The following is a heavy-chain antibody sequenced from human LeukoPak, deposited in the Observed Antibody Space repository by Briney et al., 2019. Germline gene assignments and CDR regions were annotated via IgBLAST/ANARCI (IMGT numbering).Heavy chain of an antibody. CDR3: ARDIRQLEYAGFDP. J-gene: IGHJ5*02. Sequence: SETLSLTCAVSGGAISSSNWWSWVRHPPGKGLEWIGDIYHSGSTNYNPSLKSRVTISVDKSKNQFSLKLSSVTAADTAVYYCARDIRQLEYAGFDPWGQGTLVTVSS. V-gene: IGHV4-4*02. CDR1: GGAISSSNW. CDR2: IYHSGST. D-gene: IGHD6-13*01.